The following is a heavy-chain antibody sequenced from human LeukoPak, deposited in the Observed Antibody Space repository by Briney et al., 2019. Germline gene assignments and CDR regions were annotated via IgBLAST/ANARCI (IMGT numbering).Heavy chain of an antibody. CDR1: GFTFSNYV. J-gene: IGHJ4*02. CDR3: ARRDIVVVVSASDY. CDR2: ITASGDST. D-gene: IGHD2-15*01. V-gene: IGHV3-23*01. Sequence: PGGSLRLSCAASGFTFSNYVMIWVRQAPGKGLEWVSGITASGDSTYYGDSVEGRFTMSRDNSKNTVYLQMNSLRVDDTAVYYCARRDIVVVVSASDYWGQGTLVTVSS.